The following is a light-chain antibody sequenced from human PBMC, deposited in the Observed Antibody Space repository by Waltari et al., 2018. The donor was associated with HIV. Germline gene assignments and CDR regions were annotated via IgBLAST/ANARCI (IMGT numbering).Light chain of an antibody. CDR2: MND. CDR1: RSNIGSNP. Sequence: QSVLTQPPSASGTPGQRVTISCTGSRSNIGSNPVSWFQHLPGTAPKLLIYMNDQRPSGVPDRFSGSKSGTSASLAIRGLRSEDEAHYYCAAWDDSLSGQWVFGGGTKLTVL. J-gene: IGLJ3*02. CDR3: AAWDDSLSGQWV. V-gene: IGLV1-47*01.